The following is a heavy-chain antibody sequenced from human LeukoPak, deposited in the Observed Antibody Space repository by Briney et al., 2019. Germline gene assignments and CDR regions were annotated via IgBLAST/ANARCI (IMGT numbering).Heavy chain of an antibody. D-gene: IGHD1-1*01. CDR2: IYSGGST. V-gene: IGHV3-53*01. Sequence: PGGSLRLSCAASGFTVSSNYMSWVRQAPGKGLEWASVIYSGGSTYYADSVKGRFTISRDNSKNTLYLQMNSLRAEDTAVYYCARGMSVQLERRGYYYYYMDVWGKGTTVTVSS. J-gene: IGHJ6*03. CDR3: ARGMSVQLERRGYYYYYMDV. CDR1: GFTVSSNY.